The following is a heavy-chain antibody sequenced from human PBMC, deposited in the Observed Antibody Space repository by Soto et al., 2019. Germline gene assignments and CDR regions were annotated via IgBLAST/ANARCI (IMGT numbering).Heavy chain of an antibody. Sequence: EVQLLESGGGLVQPGGSLRLSCAASGFAFSSYGMSWVRQAPGKGLEWVSGISGSGANTYYAASVKGRFTISRDNSEHTLFLHMKSLRYKDTAVYLCAKVSSSGWYDAFDIWGQGTLVTLSS. V-gene: IGHV3-23*01. D-gene: IGHD6-13*01. CDR1: GFAFSSYG. CDR2: ISGSGANT. J-gene: IGHJ3*02. CDR3: AKVSSSGWYDAFDI.